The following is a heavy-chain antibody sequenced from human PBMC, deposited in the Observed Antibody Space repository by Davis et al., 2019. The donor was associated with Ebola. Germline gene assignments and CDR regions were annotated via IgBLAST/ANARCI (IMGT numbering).Heavy chain of an antibody. J-gene: IGHJ5*02. Sequence: GESLKISCAASGFTFSSYGMHWVRQAPGKGLEWVAVISYDGSTKYYADSVKGRFTISRDNSKNTLYLQMNSLRAEDTAVYYCAKVEGYYDSSGYTSPWGQGTLVTVSS. V-gene: IGHV3-30*18. CDR2: ISYDGSTK. D-gene: IGHD3-22*01. CDR1: GFTFSSYG. CDR3: AKVEGYYDSSGYTSP.